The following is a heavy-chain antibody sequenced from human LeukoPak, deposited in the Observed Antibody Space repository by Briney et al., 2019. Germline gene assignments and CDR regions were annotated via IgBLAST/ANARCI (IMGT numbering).Heavy chain of an antibody. CDR3: ARVQAAGTKPYYFDY. CDR1: GFTFSNAW. J-gene: IGHJ4*02. CDR2: SKSKTDGGTT. Sequence: GGSLRLSCAASGFTFSNAWMSWVRQAPGKGLEWVGRSKSKTDGGTTDYAAPVKGRFTISRDDSKNTLYLQMNSLKTEDTAVYYCARVQAAGTKPYYFDYWGQGTLVTVSS. V-gene: IGHV3-15*01. D-gene: IGHD6-13*01.